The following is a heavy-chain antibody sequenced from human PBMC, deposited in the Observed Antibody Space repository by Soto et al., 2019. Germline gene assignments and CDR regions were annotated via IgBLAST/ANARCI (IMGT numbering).Heavy chain of an antibody. D-gene: IGHD2-2*01. Sequence: GESLKISCKGSGYKFSTYWIAWVRQMPGKGLEFMGVVYPSTSQATYSPSFQGQVTISADKSINTAYLEWGGLKASDTAMYYCARHTVPAAMFYYGMDVWGQGTTVTVSS. CDR3: ARHTVPAAMFYYGMDV. V-gene: IGHV5-51*01. CDR1: GYKFSTYW. J-gene: IGHJ6*02. CDR2: VYPSTSQA.